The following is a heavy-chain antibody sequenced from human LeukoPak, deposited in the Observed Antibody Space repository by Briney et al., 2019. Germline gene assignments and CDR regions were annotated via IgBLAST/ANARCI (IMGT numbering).Heavy chain of an antibody. CDR2: IRYDGSNK. Sequence: PGGSLRLSCAASGLTFSSYDMHWVRQAPGKGLEWVAFIRYDGSNKYYADSVKGRFIISRDNSKNTLYLQMSSVRAEDTAVYYCANENGGPDYWGQGTLVTVSS. CDR3: ANENGGPDY. CDR1: GLTFSSYD. J-gene: IGHJ4*02. D-gene: IGHD3-10*01. V-gene: IGHV3-30*02.